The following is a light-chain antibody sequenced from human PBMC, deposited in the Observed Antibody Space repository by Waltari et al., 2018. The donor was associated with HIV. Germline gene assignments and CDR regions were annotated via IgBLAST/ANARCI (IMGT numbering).Light chain of an antibody. Sequence: QSVLTQPPSASGTPGQRVTISCSGSTSNAGISYVYWYQHRPGTTPKLVIYGINQRPSGVPDRFSGSKSGTSVSLVISGIRSEDEADYYCAAWDYSLSGWVFGGGTKLTVL. CDR3: AAWDYSLSGWV. CDR2: GIN. V-gene: IGLV1-47*01. J-gene: IGLJ3*02. CDR1: TSNAGISY.